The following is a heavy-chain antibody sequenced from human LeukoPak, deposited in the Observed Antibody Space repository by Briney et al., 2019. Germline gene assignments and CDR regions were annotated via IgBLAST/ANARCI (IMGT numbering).Heavy chain of an antibody. CDR2: FDPEDGET. Sequence: ASVKVSCKVSGYTLTELSMHWVRQGPGKGLEWMGGFDPEDGETIYAQKFQGRVTMTEDTSTDAAYMELSSLRSEDTAVYYCATFSGSYLVVDYWGQGTLVTVSS. V-gene: IGHV1-24*01. CDR1: GYTLTELS. D-gene: IGHD1-26*01. J-gene: IGHJ4*02. CDR3: ATFSGSYLVVDY.